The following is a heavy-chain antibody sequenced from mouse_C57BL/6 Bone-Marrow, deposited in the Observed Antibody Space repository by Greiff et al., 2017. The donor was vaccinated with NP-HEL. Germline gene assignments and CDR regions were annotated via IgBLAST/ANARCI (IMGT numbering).Heavy chain of an antibody. CDR1: GFSLTSYG. CDR3: ARNLPYYYGSSYFDY. J-gene: IGHJ2*01. D-gene: IGHD1-1*01. CDR2: IWSGGST. Sequence: QVQLKESGPGLVQPSQCLSITCTVSGFSLTSYGVHWVRQSPGKGLEWLGVIWSGGSTDYNAAFISRLSISKDNSKSQVFFKMNSLQADDTAIYYCARNLPYYYGSSYFDYWGQGTTLTVSS. V-gene: IGHV2-2*01.